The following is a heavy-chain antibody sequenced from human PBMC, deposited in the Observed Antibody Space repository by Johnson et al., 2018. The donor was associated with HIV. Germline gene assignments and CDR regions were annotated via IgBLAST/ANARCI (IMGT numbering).Heavy chain of an antibody. Sequence: QVQLVESGGGVVQPGRSLRLSCAASGFTFSSYGMHWVRQAPGKGLEWVAVISYDGSNKDYADSVKGRFTISRDHSKNTLFLQMNSLRAEDTAVYYCARLFYYEAFDIWGQGTMVTVSS. CDR1: GFTFSSYG. V-gene: IGHV3-30*03. D-gene: IGHD3-10*01. J-gene: IGHJ3*02. CDR2: ISYDGSNK. CDR3: ARLFYYEAFDI.